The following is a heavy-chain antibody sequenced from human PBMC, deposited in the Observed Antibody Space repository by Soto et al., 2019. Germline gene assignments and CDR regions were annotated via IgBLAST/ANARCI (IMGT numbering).Heavy chain of an antibody. J-gene: IGHJ4*02. Sequence: GGSLRLSCAASGLTFSSYAMSWVRQAPGKGLEWVSAISGSGGSTYYADSVKGRFTISRDNSKNTLYLQMNSLRAEDTAVYYCAKDAIWFGLTESPFDYWGQGTLVTVSS. V-gene: IGHV3-23*01. CDR3: AKDAIWFGLTESPFDY. CDR1: GLTFSSYA. D-gene: IGHD3-10*01. CDR2: ISGSGGST.